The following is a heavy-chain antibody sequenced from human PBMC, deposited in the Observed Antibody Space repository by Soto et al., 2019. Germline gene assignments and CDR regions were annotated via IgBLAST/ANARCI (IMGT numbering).Heavy chain of an antibody. CDR3: ARVPSP. J-gene: IGHJ5*02. CDR1: GGSISNRGYS. V-gene: IGHV4-30-2*01. CDR2: IYHSGST. Sequence: PSETLSLTCAVSGGSISNRGYSWSWIRQPPGKGLEWIGYIYHSGSTYYNPSLKSRVTISVDRSKNQFSLKLSSVTAADTAVYYCARVPSPWGQGTLVTVSS.